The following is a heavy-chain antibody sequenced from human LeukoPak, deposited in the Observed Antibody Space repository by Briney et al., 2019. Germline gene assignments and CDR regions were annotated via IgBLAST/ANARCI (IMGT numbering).Heavy chain of an antibody. CDR3: ARDRGVVIMSPNDY. V-gene: IGHV3-30-3*01. Sequence: GGSLRLSCAASGFTFSSYAMHWVRQAPGKGLEWVAVISYDGSNKYYADSVKGRFTISRDDSKNTLYLQMNSLRAEDTAVYYCARDRGVVIMSPNDYWGQGTLVTVSS. J-gene: IGHJ4*02. CDR2: ISYDGSNK. CDR1: GFTFSSYA. D-gene: IGHD3-3*01.